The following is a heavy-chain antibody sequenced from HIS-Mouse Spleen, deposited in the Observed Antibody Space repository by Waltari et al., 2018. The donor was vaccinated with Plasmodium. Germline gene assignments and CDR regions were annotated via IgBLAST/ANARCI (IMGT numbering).Heavy chain of an antibody. V-gene: IGHV3-7*01. CDR3: ASSWYWYFDL. D-gene: IGHD6-13*01. Sequence: EVQLVESGGGLVQRGGSLRLSCADSGFAFSSYWMGWVRQAPGKGMEWVANIKQDGSEKYYVDSVKGRFTISRDNAKNSLYLQMNSLRAEDTAVYYCASSWYWYFDLWGRGTLVTVSS. CDR1: GFAFSSYW. J-gene: IGHJ2*01. CDR2: IKQDGSEK.